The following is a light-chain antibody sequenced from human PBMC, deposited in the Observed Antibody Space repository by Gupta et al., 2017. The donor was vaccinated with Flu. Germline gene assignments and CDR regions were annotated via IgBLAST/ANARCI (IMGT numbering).Light chain of an antibody. Sequence: DRATLSCRASQSVSSDLAWYQQKPGQTPRLVIYGASTRATDIPARFSGSGAGTEFTLTITSLQSEDFAVYYCQQYNQWPSWTFGQGTKVEIK. CDR2: GAS. V-gene: IGKV3-15*01. CDR3: QQYNQWPSWT. CDR1: QSVSSD. J-gene: IGKJ1*01.